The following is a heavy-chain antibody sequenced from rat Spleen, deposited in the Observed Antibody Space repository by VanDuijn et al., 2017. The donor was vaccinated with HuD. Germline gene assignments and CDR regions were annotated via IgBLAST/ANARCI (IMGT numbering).Heavy chain of an antibody. CDR1: GFTFSDYY. Sequence: EVQLVESGGGLVQPGRSLKLSCAASGFTFSDYYMAWVRQAPKKGLEWVASISYEGSSTYYPDSVKGRFTISRDNAQNTLYLQMNSLRSEDTATYYCTRDRGDGSYYYVWWGQGVMVTVSS. J-gene: IGHJ2*01. D-gene: IGHD1-12*02. CDR2: ISYEGSST. V-gene: IGHV5-22*01. CDR3: TRDRGDGSYYYVW.